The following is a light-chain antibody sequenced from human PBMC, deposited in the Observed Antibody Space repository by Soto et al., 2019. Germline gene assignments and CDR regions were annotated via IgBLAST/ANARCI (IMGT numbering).Light chain of an antibody. CDR2: GAS. CDR3: QQLNSFPIP. V-gene: IGKV1-9*01. CDR1: QGISSF. J-gene: IGKJ3*01. Sequence: IQLTQSPSSLSASVGDRVTITCRASQGISSFLAWYQQKPGKAPKLLIYGASTLQSGVPSRFSGSGSGTDFTLTLGCLQPEDFATYYCQQLNSFPIPFGPGTKVDIK.